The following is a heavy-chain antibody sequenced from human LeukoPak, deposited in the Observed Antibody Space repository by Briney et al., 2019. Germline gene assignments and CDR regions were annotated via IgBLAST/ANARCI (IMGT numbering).Heavy chain of an antibody. D-gene: IGHD6-13*01. CDR2: INHSGST. J-gene: IGHJ6*03. CDR1: GLSFSGYY. Sequence: PSETLSLTCAVYGLSFSGYYWIWIRQPPGKGLEGSVEINHSGSTNYNPSLKNRVTISVDTSKNQFSIKLSSVTAADTAVYYCARGGSSWYYYYYYMDVWGKGTTVTVSS. V-gene: IGHV4-34*01. CDR3: ARGGSSWYYYYYYMDV.